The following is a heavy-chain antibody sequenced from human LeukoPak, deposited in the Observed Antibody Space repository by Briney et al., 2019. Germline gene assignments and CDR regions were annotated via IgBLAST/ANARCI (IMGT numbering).Heavy chain of an antibody. Sequence: PGGSLRLSCAASGFTFSSYAMSWVRQAPGKGLEWVSAISGSGGSTYYADSMKGRFTISRDNSKNTLYLQMNSLRAEDTAVYYCASPDYGDFPGRFDPWGQGTLVTVSS. CDR1: GFTFSSYA. V-gene: IGHV3-23*01. J-gene: IGHJ5*02. CDR2: ISGSGGST. CDR3: ASPDYGDFPGRFDP. D-gene: IGHD4-17*01.